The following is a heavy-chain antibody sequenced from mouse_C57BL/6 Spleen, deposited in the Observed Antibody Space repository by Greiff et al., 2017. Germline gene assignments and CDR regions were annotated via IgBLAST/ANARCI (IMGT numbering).Heavy chain of an antibody. Sequence: DVKLVESGGGLVKPGGSLKLSCAASGFTFSSYAMSWVRQTPEKRLEWVATISDGGSYTYYPDNVKGRFTISRDNAKNNLYLQMSHLKSEDTAMYYCARDAIDYWGQGTSVTVSS. CDR3: ARDAIDY. J-gene: IGHJ4*01. CDR1: GFTFSSYA. V-gene: IGHV5-4*01. CDR2: ISDGGSYT.